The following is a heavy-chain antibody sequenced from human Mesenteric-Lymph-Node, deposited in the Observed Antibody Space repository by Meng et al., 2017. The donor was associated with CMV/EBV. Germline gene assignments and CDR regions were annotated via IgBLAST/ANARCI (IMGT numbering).Heavy chain of an antibody. CDR2: IYSGGST. V-gene: IGHV3-53*01. J-gene: IGHJ4*02. CDR3: ARVAYGSGSHFDY. D-gene: IGHD3-10*01. Sequence: SCAASGFTVSSHYMSWVRQAPGKGLEWVSVIYSGGSTYYADSVKGRFTISRDNSKNTLYLQMSSLRAEDTAIYYCARVAYGSGSHFDYWGQGTLVTVSS. CDR1: GFTVSSHY.